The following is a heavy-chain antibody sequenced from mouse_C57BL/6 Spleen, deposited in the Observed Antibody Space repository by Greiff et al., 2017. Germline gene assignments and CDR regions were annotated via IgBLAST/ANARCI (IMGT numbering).Heavy chain of an antibody. J-gene: IGHJ1*03. CDR1: GYTFTSYW. CDR2: IDPNSGGT. D-gene: IGHD2-5*01. CDR3: ARYSNYAYWYFDV. V-gene: IGHV1-72*01. Sequence: VQLQQPGAELVKPGASVKLSCKASGYTFTSYWLHWVKQRPGRGLEWIGRIDPNSGGTKYNEKFKSKSTLTVDKPSSPAYMQLSSLTSADSAVYYCARYSNYAYWYFDVWGTGTTVTVSS.